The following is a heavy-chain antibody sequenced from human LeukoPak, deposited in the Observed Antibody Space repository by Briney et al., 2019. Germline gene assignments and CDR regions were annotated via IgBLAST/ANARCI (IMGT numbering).Heavy chain of an antibody. D-gene: IGHD3-3*01. CDR3: ARGLWSAHRREYYFDS. Sequence: ASVKISCKASGYIFTNYAVQWVRQAPGQSLEWLGWINPGNGDTRYSQKFQGRVTMSIDTSATTAYMELSSLTSEDTAVYFCARGLWSAHRREYYFDSWGQGTLVTVSS. J-gene: IGHJ4*02. V-gene: IGHV1-3*01. CDR1: GYIFTNYA. CDR2: INPGNGDT.